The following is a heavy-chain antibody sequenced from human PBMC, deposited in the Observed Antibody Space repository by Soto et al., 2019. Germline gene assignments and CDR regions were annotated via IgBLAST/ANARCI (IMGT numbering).Heavy chain of an antibody. J-gene: IGHJ4*02. CDR2: ISGSGGST. CDR1: GFTFSSYA. V-gene: IGHV3-23*01. D-gene: IGHD3-22*01. CDR3: ARGDDNSGYYYAFDS. Sequence: EVQLLESGGGLVQPGGSLRLSCAASGFTFSSYAMSWVRQAPGKGLEWVSAISGSGGSTYYADSVKGRFTISRDNSKNTLYLQMNSLRAEDTALYYCARGDDNSGYYYAFDSWGQGTPVTVSS.